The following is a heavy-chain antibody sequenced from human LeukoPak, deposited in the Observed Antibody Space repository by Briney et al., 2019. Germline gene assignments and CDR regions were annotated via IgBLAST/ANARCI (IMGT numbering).Heavy chain of an antibody. J-gene: IGHJ5*02. V-gene: IGHV3-21*01. CDR3: AREQAQRYDPYNWFDP. CDR2: ISSSSSYI. D-gene: IGHD5-12*01. Sequence: MSGGSLRLSCAASGFTFSSYSMNWVRQAPGKGLEWVSSISSSSSYIYYADSVKGLFTISRDNAKNSLYLQMNSLRAEDTAVYYCAREQAQRYDPYNWFDPWGQGTLVTVSS. CDR1: GFTFSSYS.